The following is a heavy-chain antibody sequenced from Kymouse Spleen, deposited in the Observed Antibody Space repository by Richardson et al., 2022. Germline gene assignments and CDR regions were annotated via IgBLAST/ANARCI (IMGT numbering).Heavy chain of an antibody. D-gene: IGHD6-6*01. J-gene: IGHJ4*02. CDR3: ARGEQLAGYYFDY. V-gene: IGHV3-53*01. Sequence: EVQLVESGGGLIQPGGSLRLSCAASGFTVSSNYMSWVRQAPGKGLEWVSVIYSGGSTYYADSVKGRFTISRDNSKNTLYLQMNSLRAEDTAVYYCARGEQLAGYYFDYWGQGTLVTVSS. CDR2: IYSGGST. CDR1: GFTVSSNY.